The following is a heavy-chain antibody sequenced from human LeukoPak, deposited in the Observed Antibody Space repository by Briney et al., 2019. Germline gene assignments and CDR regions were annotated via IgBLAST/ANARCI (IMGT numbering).Heavy chain of an antibody. V-gene: IGHV4-34*01. CDR3: AREKGNSYGYDY. Sequence: SETLSLTCAVSGGSFSGYYWSWNRQSPGKGLEWIGEINHSGSTNYKSSLESRVTISIDMSKSQFSLKLSSVTAADTAVYYCAREKGNSYGYDYWGQGTLVTVSS. D-gene: IGHD5-18*01. J-gene: IGHJ4*02. CDR2: INHSGST. CDR1: GGSFSGYY.